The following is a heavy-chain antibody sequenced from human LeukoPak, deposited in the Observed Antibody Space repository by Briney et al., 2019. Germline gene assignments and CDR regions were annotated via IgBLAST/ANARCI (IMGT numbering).Heavy chain of an antibody. D-gene: IGHD3-3*01. CDR1: GDSISRFY. J-gene: IGHJ2*01. CDR2: IYYDGST. V-gene: IGHV4-59*01. CDR3: AREWRNTIFGVVRYFNL. Sequence: PSETLSLTCSVSGDSISRFYWSWIRQPPGRGLEWIGHIYYDGSTNYSPSLKSRVSISIDMSKNQFSLNLTSVTPADTAVYYCAREWRNTIFGVVRYFNLWSRGTLVTVSS.